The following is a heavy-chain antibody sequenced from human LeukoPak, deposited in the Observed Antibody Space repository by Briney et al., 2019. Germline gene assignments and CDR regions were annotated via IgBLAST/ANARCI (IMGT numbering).Heavy chain of an antibody. Sequence: GASVKVSCKASGYTFTGYYMHWVRQAPGQGLEWMGWINPNSGGTNYAQKFQGRVTMTRDTSISTAYMELSRLRSDDTAVYYCARDKSLYGSQYYFDYWGQGTLVTVSS. CDR1: GYTFTGYY. J-gene: IGHJ4*02. CDR3: ARDKSLYGSQYYFDY. CDR2: INPNSGGT. V-gene: IGHV1-2*02. D-gene: IGHD3-10*01.